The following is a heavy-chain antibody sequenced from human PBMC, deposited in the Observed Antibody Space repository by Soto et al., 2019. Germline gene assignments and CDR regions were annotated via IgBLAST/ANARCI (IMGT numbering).Heavy chain of an antibody. CDR1: GFTFSRHA. CDR2: ISFDGTNK. V-gene: IGHV3-30*04. D-gene: IGHD4-17*01. J-gene: IGHJ6*02. CDR3: AKDEAEYYGDYTYYYYGMDV. Sequence: GGSLRLFCSASGFTFSRHAMHWVRQAPGTGLEWVALISFDGTNKYYSDSVKGRFSTSRDNSKNTLYLQMNSLRVEDTAVYYSAKDEAEYYGDYTYYYYGMDVWGRGTTVTVSS.